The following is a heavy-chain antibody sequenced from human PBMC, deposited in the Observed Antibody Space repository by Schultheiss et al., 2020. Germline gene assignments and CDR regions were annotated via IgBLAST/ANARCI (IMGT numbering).Heavy chain of an antibody. CDR3: AKDTGWAAAGTGWFDP. CDR1: GFTFSSYG. J-gene: IGHJ5*02. V-gene: IGHV3-33*06. Sequence: GGSLRLSCAASGFTFSSYGMHWVRQAPGKGLEWVAVIWYDGSNKYYADSVKGRFTISRDNSKNTLYLQMNSLRAEDTAVYYCAKDTGWAAAGTGWFDPWGQGTLVTVSS. CDR2: IWYDGSNK. D-gene: IGHD6-13*01.